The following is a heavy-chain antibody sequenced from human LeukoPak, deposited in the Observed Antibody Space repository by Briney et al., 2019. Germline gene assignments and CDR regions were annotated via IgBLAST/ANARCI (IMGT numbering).Heavy chain of an antibody. CDR1: GGSISSGGYY. Sequence: PSETLSLTCTVSGGSISSGGYYWSWIRQHPRKGLEWIGYIYYSGSTYYNPSLNSRVAISLDTSKNQFSLKLTSVTAADTAVYYYASREGVRAGYFDYWGQGTLVTVSS. CDR2: IYYSGST. CDR3: ASREGVRAGYFDY. D-gene: IGHD3-10*01. J-gene: IGHJ4*02. V-gene: IGHV4-31*03.